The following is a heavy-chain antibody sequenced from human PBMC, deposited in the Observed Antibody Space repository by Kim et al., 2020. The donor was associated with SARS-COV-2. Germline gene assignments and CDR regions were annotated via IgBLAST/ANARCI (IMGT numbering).Heavy chain of an antibody. J-gene: IGHJ5*02. CDR2: IIPIFGTA. Sequence: SVKVSCKASGGTFSSYAISWVRQAPGQGLEWMGGIIPIFGTANYAQKFQGRVTITADESTSTAYMELSSLRSEDMAVYYCAERYCSGGSCDNWFDPWGQGTLVTVSS. CDR3: AERYCSGGSCDNWFDP. CDR1: GGTFSSYA. V-gene: IGHV1-69*13. D-gene: IGHD2-15*01.